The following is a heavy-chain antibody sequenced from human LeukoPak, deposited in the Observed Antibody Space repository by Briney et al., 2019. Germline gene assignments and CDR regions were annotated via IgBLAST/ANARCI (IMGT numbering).Heavy chain of an antibody. D-gene: IGHD3-3*01. CDR3: ARDPTRRLEWLRPSVQDAFDI. J-gene: IGHJ3*02. Sequence: GGSLRLSCAASGFTFSDYYMSWIRQAPGKGLEWVSYISSSGSTIYYADSVKGRFTISRDNAKNSLYLQMNSLRAEDTAVYYCARDPTRRLEWLRPSVQDAFDIWGQGTMVTVSS. CDR2: ISSSGSTI. CDR1: GFTFSDYY. V-gene: IGHV3-11*04.